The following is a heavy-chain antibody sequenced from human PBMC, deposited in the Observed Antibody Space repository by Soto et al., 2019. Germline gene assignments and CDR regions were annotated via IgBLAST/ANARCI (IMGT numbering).Heavy chain of an antibody. J-gene: IGHJ3*02. D-gene: IGHD5-18*01. V-gene: IGHV3-15*05. CDR1: GFTFSNAW. CDR2: IKSKTDGGTT. Sequence: GGSLRLSCAASGFTFSNAWMSWVRQAPGKGLEWVGRIKSKTDGGTTDYADSVKDRFTISRDNSRNTLDLQMNNLRTEDTGVYFCARDICSYGSVGTPDIWGQGTMVTVSS. CDR3: ARDICSYGSVGTPDI.